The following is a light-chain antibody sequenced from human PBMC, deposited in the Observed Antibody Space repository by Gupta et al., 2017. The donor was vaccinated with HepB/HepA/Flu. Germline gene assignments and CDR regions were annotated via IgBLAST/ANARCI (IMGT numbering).Light chain of an antibody. CDR3: QQYYRWPSFT. J-gene: IGKJ3*01. Sequence: IVMKQSPRPLSVSPGERATLSCTASQTVSSSVAWYQQKPGQSPRLLIYDASTRVARIPDRFSGSGSGTEFTLTINSLQSADVAVYFCQQYYRWPSFTFGPGTTVNLK. V-gene: IGKV3-15*01. CDR1: QTVSSS. CDR2: DAS.